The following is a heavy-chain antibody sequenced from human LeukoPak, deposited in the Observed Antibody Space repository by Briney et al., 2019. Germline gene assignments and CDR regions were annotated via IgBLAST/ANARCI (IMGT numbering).Heavy chain of an antibody. CDR1: GLTVSSNY. CDR3: ARDLEEYCSGGSCSLFDY. V-gene: IGHV3-66*01. J-gene: IGHJ4*02. Sequence: GGSLRLSCAASGLTVSSNYMSWVRQAPGKGLEWVSVTYSDGSTYYADSVEGRFTISRDNSKNTLYLQMNSLRAEDTAVYYCARDLEEYCSGGSCSLFDYWGQGTLVTVSS. CDR2: TYSDGST. D-gene: IGHD2-15*01.